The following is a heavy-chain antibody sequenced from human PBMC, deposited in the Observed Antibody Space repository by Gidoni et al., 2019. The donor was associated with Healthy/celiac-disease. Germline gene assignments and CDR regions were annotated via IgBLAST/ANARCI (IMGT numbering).Heavy chain of an antibody. Sequence: EVQLVESGGGLVQPGGSLRLSCAASGFTFSSYEMNWVRQAPGKGLEWVSYISSSGSTIYYADSVKGRFTISRDNAKNSLYLQMNSLRAEDTAVYYCARDLRTQWSPGEYGMDVWGQGTTVTVSS. J-gene: IGHJ6*02. CDR2: ISSSGSTI. CDR3: ARDLRTQWSPGEYGMDV. D-gene: IGHD2-15*01. V-gene: IGHV3-48*03. CDR1: GFTFSSYE.